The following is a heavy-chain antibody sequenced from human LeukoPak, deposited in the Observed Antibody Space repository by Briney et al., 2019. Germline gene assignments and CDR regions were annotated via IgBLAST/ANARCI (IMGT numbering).Heavy chain of an antibody. V-gene: IGHV4-39*07. J-gene: IGHJ4*02. CDR1: GGSISSSNYY. CDR3: ATVEGEFLRGYTFDH. D-gene: IGHD3-16*01. CDR2: IYYSGST. Sequence: SETLSLTCTVSGGSISSSNYYWVWIRQPPGKGLEWIGTIYYSGSTYYNPSLTLKSRVTISVSTSKNQFSLKLSSVTAADTAVYYCATVEGEFLRGYTFDHWGQGILVTVSS.